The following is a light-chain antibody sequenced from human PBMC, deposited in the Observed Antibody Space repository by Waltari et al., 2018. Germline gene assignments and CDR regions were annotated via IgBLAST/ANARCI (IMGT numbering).Light chain of an antibody. CDR1: QSLVFSDGNTY. Sequence: DAVLTQSPLSLTVTLGQPASISCRASQSLVFSDGNTYLNWFHQRPGQPPRRLIYKVSNRDAGVPDRFIGSVSGPDFTLKNSRVEAEDVGGVYYCMQGTHWPYTFGQGTKLDIK. CDR3: MQGTHWPYT. J-gene: IGKJ2*01. V-gene: IGKV2-30*01. CDR2: KVS.